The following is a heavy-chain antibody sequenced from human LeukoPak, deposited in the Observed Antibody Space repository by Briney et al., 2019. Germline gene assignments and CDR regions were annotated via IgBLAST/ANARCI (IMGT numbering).Heavy chain of an antibody. CDR1: GYTLTELS. V-gene: IGHV1-3*01. J-gene: IGHJ5*02. Sequence: GASVKVSCKVSGYTLTELSMHWVRQAPGQRLEWMGWINAGNGNTKYLQKFQGRVTITRDTSASTAYMELSSLRSEDTAVYYCARSPRATLNWFDPWGQGTLVTVSS. D-gene: IGHD6-6*01. CDR3: ARSPRATLNWFDP. CDR2: INAGNGNT.